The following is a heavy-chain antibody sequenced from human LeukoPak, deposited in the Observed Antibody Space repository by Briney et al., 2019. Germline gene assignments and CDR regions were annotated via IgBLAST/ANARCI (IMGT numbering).Heavy chain of an antibody. CDR1: GFTLSSSG. CDR3: TRVGYIDEGIDY. CDR2: IWGDENHK. V-gene: IGHV3-33*01. D-gene: IGHD5-24*01. Sequence: GRSLRLSCAASGFTLSSSGMHWVRQAPGKGLEWVAVIWGDENHKYYGDSVRGRFTISRDNAKNTLYLQMDSLRAEDTAIYYCTRVGYIDEGIDYWGRGTLVTVSS. J-gene: IGHJ4*02.